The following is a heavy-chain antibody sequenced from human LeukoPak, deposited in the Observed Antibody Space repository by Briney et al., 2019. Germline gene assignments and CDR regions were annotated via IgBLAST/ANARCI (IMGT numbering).Heavy chain of an antibody. CDR2: ISGSGGST. J-gene: IGHJ4*02. CDR3: AKGVGYCSGGSCQQFDY. V-gene: IGHV3-23*01. Sequence: HPGGSLRLSCAASGFTFSSYAMSWVRQAPGEGLEWVSAISGSGGSTYYADSVKGRFTISRDNSKNTLYLQMNSLRAEDTAVYYCAKGVGYCSGGSCQQFDYWGQGTLATVSS. CDR1: GFTFSSYA. D-gene: IGHD2-15*01.